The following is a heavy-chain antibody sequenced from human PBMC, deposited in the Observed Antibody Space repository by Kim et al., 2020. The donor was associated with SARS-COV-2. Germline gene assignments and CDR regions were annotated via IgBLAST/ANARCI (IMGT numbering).Heavy chain of an antibody. CDR2: ISYDGSNK. V-gene: IGHV3-33*05. CDR3: ARGGCSSTSCPLGYYFD. CDR1: GFTFSSYG. Sequence: GGSLRLSCAASGFTFSSYGMHWLRQAPGKGLEWVAVISYDGSNKYYADSVKGRFTISRDNSKNTLYLQMNSLRAEDTAVYYCARGGCSSTSCPLGYYFD. D-gene: IGHD2-2*01. J-gene: IGHJ4*01.